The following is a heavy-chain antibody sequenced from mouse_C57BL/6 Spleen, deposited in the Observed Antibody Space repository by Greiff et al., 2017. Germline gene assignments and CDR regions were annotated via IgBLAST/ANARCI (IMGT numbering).Heavy chain of an antibody. CDR1: DSEVFPIAY. V-gene: IGHV15-2*01. J-gene: IGHJ4*01. CDR3: ARPLGNYDDYYAMDY. Sequence: QVQLQQSGSELRSPGSSVKLSCKDFDSEVFPIAYLSWVRQKPGHGFEWIGGILPSIGRTNYGEKFEDKATLDADTMSNTAYLELNSLTSEDSAIYYCARPLGNYDDYYAMDYWGQGTSVTVSS. CDR2: ILPSIGRT. D-gene: IGHD2-1*01.